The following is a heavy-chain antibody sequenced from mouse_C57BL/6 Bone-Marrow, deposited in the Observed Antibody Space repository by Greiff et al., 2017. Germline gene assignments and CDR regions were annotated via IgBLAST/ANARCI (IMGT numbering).Heavy chain of an antibody. Sequence: QVQLQQPGAELVRPGTSVKLSCKASGYTFTSYWMHWVKQRPGQGLEWIGEIDPSDSYTNYNQKFKGKSTLTVDKSSSTAYMQLSSLTSEDSAVYYCARRWLYYGNDYYAMDYWGQGTSVTVSS. J-gene: IGHJ4*01. V-gene: IGHV1-59*01. CDR1: GYTFTSYW. CDR3: ARRWLYYGNDYYAMDY. CDR2: IDPSDSYT. D-gene: IGHD2-1*01.